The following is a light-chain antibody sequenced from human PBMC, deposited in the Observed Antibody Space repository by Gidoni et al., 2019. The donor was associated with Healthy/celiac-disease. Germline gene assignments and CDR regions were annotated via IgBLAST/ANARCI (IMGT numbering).Light chain of an antibody. Sequence: DIVMTQSPDSLAVSLGDRATINCKSSQSVLYSSNNKNYLAWYQQKPGQPPMLLIYWASTRESVVPDRFSGSGSGTDFTLTISSLPAEDVAVYYCQQYYSTPPTFGQGTKLEIK. CDR1: QSVLYSSNNKNY. V-gene: IGKV4-1*01. J-gene: IGKJ2*01. CDR2: WAS. CDR3: QQYYSTPPT.